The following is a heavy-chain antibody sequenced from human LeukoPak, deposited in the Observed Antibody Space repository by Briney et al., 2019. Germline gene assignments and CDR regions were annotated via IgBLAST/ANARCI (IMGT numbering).Heavy chain of an antibody. D-gene: IGHD1-26*01. Sequence: PGGSLRLSCAASGFTFSNAWMSWVRQAPGKGLEWVGRIKSKTDGGTTDYAAPVKGRFTISRDDSKNTLYLQMNSLRAEDTAVYYCARGLRGIVGATPPDYYFDYWGQGTLVTVSS. CDR1: GFTFSNAW. V-gene: IGHV3-15*01. J-gene: IGHJ4*02. CDR3: ARGLRGIVGATPPDYYFDY. CDR2: IKSKTDGGTT.